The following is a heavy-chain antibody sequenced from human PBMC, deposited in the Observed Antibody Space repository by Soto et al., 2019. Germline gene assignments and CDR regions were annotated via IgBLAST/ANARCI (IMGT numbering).Heavy chain of an antibody. CDR1: GGSISSYY. V-gene: IGHV4-59*01. CDR3: ARVYRSHQDIAAAGATAHGPFDY. J-gene: IGHJ4*02. Sequence: SETLSLTCTVSGGSISSYYWSWIRQPPGKGLEWIGYIYYSGSTNYNPSLKSRVTISVDTSKNQFSLKLSSVTAADTAVYYCARVYRSHQDIAAAGATAHGPFDYWGQGTLVTVSS. CDR2: IYYSGST. D-gene: IGHD6-13*01.